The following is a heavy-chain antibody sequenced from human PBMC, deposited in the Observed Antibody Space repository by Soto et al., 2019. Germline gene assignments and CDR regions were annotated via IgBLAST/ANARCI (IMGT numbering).Heavy chain of an antibody. CDR1: GFTFSSYW. J-gene: IGHJ4*02. Sequence: PGGSLRLSCAASGFTFSSYWMHWVRQAPGKGLVWVSRINSDGSSTSYADSVKGRFTISRDNAKNTLYLQMNSLRAEDTAVYYCVLNYYGSGSYFDYWGQGTLVTVSS. V-gene: IGHV3-74*01. D-gene: IGHD3-10*01. CDR3: VLNYYGSGSYFDY. CDR2: INSDGSST.